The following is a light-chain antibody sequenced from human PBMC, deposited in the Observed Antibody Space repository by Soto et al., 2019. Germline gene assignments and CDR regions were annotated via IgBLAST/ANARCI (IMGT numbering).Light chain of an antibody. CDR2: DVS. V-gene: IGLV2-14*03. CDR3: SSYTTSNTRQIV. J-gene: IGLJ1*01. CDR1: SSDVGGYNY. Sequence: QSALTQPASVSGSPGQSITFSCTGTSSDVGGYNYVSWYQHHPGKAPKLMIFDVSNRRSGVSNRFSGSKSGNTASLTISGLQPEDEADYYCSSYTTSNTRQIVFGTGTKVTVL.